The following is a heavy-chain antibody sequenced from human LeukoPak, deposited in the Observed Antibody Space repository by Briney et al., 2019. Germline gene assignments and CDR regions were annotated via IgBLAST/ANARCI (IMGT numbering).Heavy chain of an antibody. Sequence: PGGSLRLSCAASGFSFSSYSMNWVRQAPGKGLEWVSSISSSSSYIYYAHSVSGRFTIHRDSSKNSVYLQMNSLRGENTALYYCARDRLNYYDSSGFDYWCQGTVATVS. CDR1: GFSFSSYS. J-gene: IGHJ4*02. CDR2: ISSSSSYI. V-gene: IGHV3-21*01. D-gene: IGHD3-22*01. CDR3: ARDRLNYYDSSGFDY.